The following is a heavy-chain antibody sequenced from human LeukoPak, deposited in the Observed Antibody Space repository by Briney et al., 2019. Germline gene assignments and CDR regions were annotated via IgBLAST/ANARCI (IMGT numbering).Heavy chain of an antibody. V-gene: IGHV1-3*01. Sequence: ASVTVSCTASGYTFTSYAMHWVRQAPGQRLEWMGWINAGNGNTKYSQKFQGRVTITRDTSASTAYMELSSLRSEDTAVYYCARADYYYYGMDVWGQGTTVTVSS. CDR1: GYTFTSYA. CDR3: ARADYYYYGMDV. J-gene: IGHJ6*02. CDR2: INAGNGNT.